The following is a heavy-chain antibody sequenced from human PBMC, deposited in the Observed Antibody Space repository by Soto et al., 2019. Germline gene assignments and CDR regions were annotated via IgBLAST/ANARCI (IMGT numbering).Heavy chain of an antibody. D-gene: IGHD6-6*01. CDR3: ARDLLPFSSSGHDYYGMDV. CDR2: INPSGGST. Sequence: ASVKVSCKASGYTFTSYYIHWVRQAPGQGLEWMGIINPSGGSTSYAQKFQGRVTMTRDTSTSTVYMELSSLRSEDTAVYYCARDLLPFSSSGHDYYGMDVWGQGTTVTVSS. CDR1: GYTFTSYY. J-gene: IGHJ6*02. V-gene: IGHV1-46*01.